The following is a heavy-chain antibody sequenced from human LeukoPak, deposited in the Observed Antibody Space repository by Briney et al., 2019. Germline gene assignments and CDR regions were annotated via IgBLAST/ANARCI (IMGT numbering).Heavy chain of an antibody. J-gene: IGHJ6*03. V-gene: IGHV1-8*01. CDR1: GYTFTSYD. CDR2: INPNSGNT. CDR3: ARDDKAAAGLYYYYYYYMDV. D-gene: IGHD6-13*01. Sequence: RGSVKVSCKASGYTFTSYDINWVRQATGQGLEWMGWINPNSGNTGYAQKFQGRVTMTRNTSISTAYMELSSLRSEDTAVYYCARDDKAAAGLYYYYYYYMDVWGKGTTVTVSS.